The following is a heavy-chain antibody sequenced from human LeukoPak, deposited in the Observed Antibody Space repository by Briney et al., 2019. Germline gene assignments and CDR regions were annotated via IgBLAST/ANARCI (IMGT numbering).Heavy chain of an antibody. Sequence: GGSLRLSCAASGFTFSSYGMSWVRQAPGKGLEWVSAISGSGGSTYYADSVKGRFTISRDNSKNTLYLQMNSLRAEDTAVYYCAKVDYYDSSGYYYFDYWGQGTLVTVSS. CDR3: AKVDYYDSSGYYYFDY. CDR2: ISGSGGST. J-gene: IGHJ4*02. V-gene: IGHV3-23*01. D-gene: IGHD3-22*01. CDR1: GFTFSSYG.